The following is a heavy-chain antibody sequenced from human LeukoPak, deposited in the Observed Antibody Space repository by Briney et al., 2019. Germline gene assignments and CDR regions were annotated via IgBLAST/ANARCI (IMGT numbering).Heavy chain of an antibody. V-gene: IGHV3-23*01. CDR1: GFTFSSYA. CDR2: ISGSGGST. J-gene: IGHJ4*02. Sequence: PGGSLRLSCAASGFTFSSYAMSWVRQAPGKGLERVSAISGSGGSTYYADSVKGRFTISRDNSKNTLYLQMNSLRAEDTAVYYRANPVRGYITEYDYWGQGTLVTVSS. D-gene: IGHD3-22*01. CDR3: ANPVRGYITEYDY.